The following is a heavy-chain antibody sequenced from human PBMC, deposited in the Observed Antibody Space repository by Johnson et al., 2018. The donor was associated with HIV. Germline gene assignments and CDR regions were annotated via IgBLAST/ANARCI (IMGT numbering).Heavy chain of an antibody. J-gene: IGHJ3*02. CDR3: ARGQGFWAFEI. Sequence: QVQLVESGGGVVQPGRSLRLSCAASGFTFSSYAMHWVRQAPGKGLEWVAVISYDGSNKYYADSVKGRFTISRDNSKNTLFLRMNGLRPEDTAVYYCARGQGFWAFEIWGQGAMVTGSS. CDR2: ISYDGSNK. CDR1: GFTFSSYA. D-gene: IGHD3-3*01. V-gene: IGHV3-30-3*01.